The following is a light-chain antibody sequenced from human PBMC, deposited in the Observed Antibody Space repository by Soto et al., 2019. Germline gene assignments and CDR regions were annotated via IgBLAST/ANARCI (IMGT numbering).Light chain of an antibody. J-gene: IGKJ5*01. Sequence: IQLTQSPSSLSASVGDRVTISCRASQGISYYLAWYQQKPGKAPKLLLYGTSTLQTGVPSRFSGSGSGTDFTLNISGLQPADFATYYCQQLNEYPPTFGQGTRLEIK. CDR3: QQLNEYPPT. CDR2: GTS. V-gene: IGKV1-9*01. CDR1: QGISYY.